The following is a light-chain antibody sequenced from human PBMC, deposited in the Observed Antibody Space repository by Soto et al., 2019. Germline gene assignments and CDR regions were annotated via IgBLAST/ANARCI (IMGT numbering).Light chain of an antibody. J-gene: IGKJ1*01. V-gene: IGKV1-5*01. CDR3: QQYNSYSRT. CDR1: QDIGNW. CDR2: VAS. Sequence: DIKITHSTFIAFISREERLXXSGRASQDIGNWLAWYQQQPGKANKLMIYVASNWQSGVTSRFSGSGSGTEFTLTISSLQPDDFATYYCQQYNSYSRTFGQGTKLDVK.